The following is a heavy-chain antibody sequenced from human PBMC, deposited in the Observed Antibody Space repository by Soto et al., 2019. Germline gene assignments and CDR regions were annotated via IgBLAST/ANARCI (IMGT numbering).Heavy chain of an antibody. Sequence: AGSLRLACAASGFTFSNYAMSWVRQAPGKGLEWVSAISNSGGSTYYAGSVKGRFTISRDTSKNTLDLQMNRLRAEDTAFYYCAKAAHIVVVTATRVYFDYWGQGTLVTVSS. D-gene: IGHD2-21*02. CDR1: GFTFSNYA. J-gene: IGHJ4*02. V-gene: IGHV3-23*01. CDR3: AKAAHIVVVTATRVYFDY. CDR2: ISNSGGST.